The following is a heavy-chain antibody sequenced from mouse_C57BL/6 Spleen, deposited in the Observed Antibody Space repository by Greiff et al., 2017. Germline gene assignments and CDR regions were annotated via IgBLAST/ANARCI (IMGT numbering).Heavy chain of an antibody. D-gene: IGHD1-2*01. J-gene: IGHJ4*01. CDR2: INPSNGGA. Sequence: QVQLQQPGTELVKPGASVKLSCKASGYTFTSYWMHWVKQRPGQGLEWIGNINPSNGGANYNEKFKSKATLTVDKSSSTAYMQLSSLTSEDSAVYYCAREGVRRGRDYDYAMDYWGQGTSVTVSS. CDR1: GYTFTSYW. CDR3: AREGVRRGRDYDYAMDY. V-gene: IGHV1-53*01.